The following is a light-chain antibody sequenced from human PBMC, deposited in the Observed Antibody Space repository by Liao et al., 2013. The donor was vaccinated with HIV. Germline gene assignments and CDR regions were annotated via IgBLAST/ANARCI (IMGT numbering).Light chain of an antibody. CDR2: YDN. Sequence: SYELTQPPSVSVAPGKTASITCEGKNIGSKRVHWYQQKPGQAPVVVIYYDNDRPSGIPERISGSNSGNTATLTISRVGAGDEADYYCKVWVSHTDGYVFGSGTRVTVL. V-gene: IGLV3-21*01. J-gene: IGLJ1*01. CDR1: NIGSKR. CDR3: KVWVSHTDGYV.